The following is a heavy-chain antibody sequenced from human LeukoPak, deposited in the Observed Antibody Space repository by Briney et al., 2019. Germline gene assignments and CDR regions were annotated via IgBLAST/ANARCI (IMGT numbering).Heavy chain of an antibody. V-gene: IGHV3-21*01. Sequence: GPLRLSCAASGFTFSSYSMNWVRQAPGKGLEWVSSISSSSSYIYYADSVKGRFTISRDNAKNSLYLQMNSLRAEDTAVYYCARAPPPNNYDFWSGYPYYFDYWGQGTLVTVSS. CDR1: GFTFSSYS. CDR3: ARAPPPNNYDFWSGYPYYFDY. CDR2: ISSSSSYI. J-gene: IGHJ4*02. D-gene: IGHD3-3*01.